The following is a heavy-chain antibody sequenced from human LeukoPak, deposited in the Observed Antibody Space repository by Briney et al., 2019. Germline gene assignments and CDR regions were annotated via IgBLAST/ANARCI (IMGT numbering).Heavy chain of an antibody. CDR2: ISGNGGDT. Sequence: GGSLRLSCAASGISFSSHGVNWVRQAPGKGLEWVSTISGNGGDTYYADSVKGRFTISRDNSKNTLYLQMNSLRADDTAIYYCAKGAYHDDWGQGTLVTVSS. D-gene: IGHD3-3*01. V-gene: IGHV3-23*01. CDR1: GISFSSHG. CDR3: AKGAYHDD. J-gene: IGHJ4*02.